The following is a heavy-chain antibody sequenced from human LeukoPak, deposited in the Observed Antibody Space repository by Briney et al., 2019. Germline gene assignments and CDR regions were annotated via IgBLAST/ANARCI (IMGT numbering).Heavy chain of an antibody. J-gene: IGHJ3*02. Sequence: GASVKASCKASGYTFTSYYMHWVRQAPGQGLEWMGIINPSGGSTSYAQKFQGRVTMTRDTSTSTVYMELSSLRSEDTAVYYCASQMERDDAFDIWGQGTMVTVSS. V-gene: IGHV1-46*01. CDR2: INPSGGST. CDR1: GYTFTSYY. CDR3: ASQMERDDAFDI. D-gene: IGHD1-1*01.